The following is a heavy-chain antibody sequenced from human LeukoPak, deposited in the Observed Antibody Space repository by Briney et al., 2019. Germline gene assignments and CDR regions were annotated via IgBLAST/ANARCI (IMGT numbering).Heavy chain of an antibody. J-gene: IGHJ4*02. D-gene: IGHD2-15*01. V-gene: IGHV1-18*04. CDR3: ARELHDYFDY. CDR1: GYTFTSYG. CDR2: ISAYNGNT. Sequence: ASVTVSCKASGYTFTSYGISWVRQAPGQGLEWMGWISAYNGNTNYAQKLQGRVTMTTDTSTSTAYMELRSLRCDDTAVYYCARELHDYFDYWGQGTLVSVSS.